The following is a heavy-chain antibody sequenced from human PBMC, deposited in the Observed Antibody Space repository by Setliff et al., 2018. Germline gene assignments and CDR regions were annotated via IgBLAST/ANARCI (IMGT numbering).Heavy chain of an antibody. Sequence: SETLSLTCTVSGGSIRSSSYYWGWIRQPPGQGLERIAYIYYSGITYYNPSLKSRVTISVDTSKNQFSLKLSSLTAADTAVYYCARLGGSSGSGGFYYYYYYMDVWDKGTTVTVSS. J-gene: IGHJ6*03. CDR3: ARLGGSSGSGGFYYYYYYMDV. D-gene: IGHD3-22*01. CDR1: GGSIRSSSYY. CDR2: IYYSGIT. V-gene: IGHV4-39*01.